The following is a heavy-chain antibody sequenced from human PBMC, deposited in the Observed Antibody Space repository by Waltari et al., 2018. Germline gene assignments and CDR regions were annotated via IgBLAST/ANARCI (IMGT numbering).Heavy chain of an antibody. J-gene: IGHJ4*02. CDR3: ARKASGHSGIYFDY. D-gene: IGHD2-21*02. V-gene: IGHV4-34*01. CDR1: GGSFSGYY. CDR2: IYHSGRT. Sequence: QVQLLQWGAGLLKPSETLSLTCAVYGGSFSGYYWSWLRQLPGKGLEWLGEIYHSGRTHYHPSLKSRVTMSVDSSKNQFSLNLNSVTAADTAFYYCARKASGHSGIYFDYWGQGTLVTVSS.